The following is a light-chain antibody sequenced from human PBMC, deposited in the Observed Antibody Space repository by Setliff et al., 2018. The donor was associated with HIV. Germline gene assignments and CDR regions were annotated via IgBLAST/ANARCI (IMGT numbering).Light chain of an antibody. CDR2: DVS. CDR3: CSYAGSYTSLYV. J-gene: IGLJ1*01. CDR1: SSVVGASNS. V-gene: IGLV2-11*01. Sequence: QSALAQPRSVSGSPGQSVTISRTGTSSVVGASNSVSWYQHHPGKAPKVIIYDVSDRPSGVPDRFSGSKSGNTASLTISGLQAEDEADYYCCSYAGSYTSLYVFGTGTKVTVL.